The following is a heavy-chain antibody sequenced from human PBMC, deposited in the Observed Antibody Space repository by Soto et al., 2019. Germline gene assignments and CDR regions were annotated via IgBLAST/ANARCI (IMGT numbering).Heavy chain of an antibody. J-gene: IGHJ4*02. CDR1: GFTFSSYA. V-gene: IGHV3-23*01. CDR3: AKVFYYYDSSGYYYFDY. D-gene: IGHD3-22*01. Sequence: GGSLRLSCAASGFTFSSYAVSWVRQSPGKGPEWISSISGSGSTIYYADSVKGRFTISRDNSKNTLYLQMSSLRAEDTAVYYCAKVFYYYDSSGYYYFDYWGQGTLVTVSS. CDR2: ISGSGSTI.